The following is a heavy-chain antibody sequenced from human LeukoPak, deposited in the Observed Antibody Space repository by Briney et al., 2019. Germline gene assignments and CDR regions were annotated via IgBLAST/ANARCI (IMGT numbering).Heavy chain of an antibody. CDR3: ARRFSGATGSDDAFDI. Sequence: SVKVSCKASGGTFSSYAISWVRQAPGQGLEWMGGIIPIFGTANYAQKFQGRVTITADKSTSTAYMELSSLRSEDTAVYYCARRFSGATGSDDAFDIWGQGTMVTVSS. V-gene: IGHV1-69*06. D-gene: IGHD3-10*01. J-gene: IGHJ3*02. CDR1: GGTFSSYA. CDR2: IIPIFGTA.